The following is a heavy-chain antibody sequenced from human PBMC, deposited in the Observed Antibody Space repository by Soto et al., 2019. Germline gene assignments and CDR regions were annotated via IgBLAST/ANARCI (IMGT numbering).Heavy chain of an antibody. CDR3: ARGLYDYQTPDAFDI. CDR1: GYTFTSYD. D-gene: IGHD5-12*01. J-gene: IGHJ3*02. Sequence: QVQLVQSGAEVKKPGASVKVSCKASGYTFTSYDINWVRQATGQGLEWMGWMNPNSGNTGYAQKFQGRVTITRNTSISTAYMELSSLISEDTAVYYCARGLYDYQTPDAFDIWGQGTMVTVSS. CDR2: MNPNSGNT. V-gene: IGHV1-8*01.